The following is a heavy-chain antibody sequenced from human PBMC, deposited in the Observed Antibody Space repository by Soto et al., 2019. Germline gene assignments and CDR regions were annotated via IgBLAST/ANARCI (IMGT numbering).Heavy chain of an antibody. CDR1: GDSISSSTYS. V-gene: IGHV4-39*01. J-gene: IGHJ4*02. CDR3: ARHRPQEVGDKKGFDY. Sequence: QLQLQESGPGLVKPSETLSLTCTVSGDSISSSTYSWGWIRQPPGKGLEYIGTIYYSGKTYYNWPLKSRVTMALDTSKNQFSLRLTSVTAADTAVYYCARHRPQEVGDKKGFDYWGQGTLVTVSS. CDR2: IYYSGKT.